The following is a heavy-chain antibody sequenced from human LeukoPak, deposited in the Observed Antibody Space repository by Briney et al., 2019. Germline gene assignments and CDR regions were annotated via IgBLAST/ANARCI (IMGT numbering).Heavy chain of an antibody. J-gene: IGHJ3*02. V-gene: IGHV3-9*01. Sequence: PGKSLRLSCAASGFTFDDYAMHWVRQAPGKGLEWVSGISWNSGSIGYADSVKGRFTISRDNAKNSLYLQMNSLRAEDTALYYCAKDIFCSGGSCDKVFDIWGQGTMVTVSS. CDR1: GFTFDDYA. CDR2: ISWNSGSI. D-gene: IGHD2-15*01. CDR3: AKDIFCSGGSCDKVFDI.